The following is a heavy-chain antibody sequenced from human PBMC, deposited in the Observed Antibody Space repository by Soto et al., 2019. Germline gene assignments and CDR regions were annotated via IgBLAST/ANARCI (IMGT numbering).Heavy chain of an antibody. D-gene: IGHD6-6*01. CDR3: ARSDYSSSLSYYYYYGMDV. CDR2: INAGNGNT. J-gene: IGHJ6*02. V-gene: IGHV1-3*01. CDR1: GYTFTSYA. Sequence: GASVKVSCKASGYTFTSYAMHWVRQAPGQRLEWMGWINAGNGNTKYSQKFQGRVTITRDTSASTAYIELSSLRSEDTAVYYCARSDYSSSLSYYYYYGMDVWGQGTTVTVSS.